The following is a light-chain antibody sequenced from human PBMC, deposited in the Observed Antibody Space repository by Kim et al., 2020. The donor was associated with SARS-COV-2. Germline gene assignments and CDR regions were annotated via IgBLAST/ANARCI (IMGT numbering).Light chain of an antibody. CDR3: NSRDSSGNHWV. Sequence: SSELTQDPAVSVALGQTVRITCQGDSLRTYYASWYQQKPVQAPVLVIYGKNNRPSGIPDRFSGSSSGNTASLTITGAQAEEEADYYCNSRDSSGNHWVFGGGTQLTVL. CDR2: GKN. J-gene: IGLJ3*02. V-gene: IGLV3-19*01. CDR1: SLRTYY.